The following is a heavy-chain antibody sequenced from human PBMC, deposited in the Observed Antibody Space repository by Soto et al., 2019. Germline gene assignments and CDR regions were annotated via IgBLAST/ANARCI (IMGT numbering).Heavy chain of an antibody. CDR2: VSGSGRKT. Sequence: DVHLLESGGGLVQPGGSLRLSCAASGFSFYNYAMSWVRQGPGKGLEWVSGVSGSGRKTYYADSVKGRFIIFKDHSKNTLDLQMDSLRAEDTDVYYCAKVSDYYDSDGYYDYWGQGTLVTVSS. J-gene: IGHJ4*02. V-gene: IGHV3-23*01. CDR3: AKVSDYYDSDGYYDY. D-gene: IGHD3-22*01. CDR1: GFSFYNYA.